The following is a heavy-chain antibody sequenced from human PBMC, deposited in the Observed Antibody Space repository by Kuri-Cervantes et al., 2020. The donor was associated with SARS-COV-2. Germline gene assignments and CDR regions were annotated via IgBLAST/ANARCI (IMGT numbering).Heavy chain of an antibody. Sequence: ASVKVSCKASGYTFTSYAMHWVRQAPGQRLEWMGWINAGHGNTKYSQKFQGRVTILRDTSANTASIELSSLKSEDTAIYYCARAAVTGGGYYFDYWGQGTLVTVSS. D-gene: IGHD6-19*01. J-gene: IGHJ4*02. CDR2: INAGHGNT. CDR1: GYTFTSYA. CDR3: ARAAVTGGGYYFDY. V-gene: IGHV1-3*01.